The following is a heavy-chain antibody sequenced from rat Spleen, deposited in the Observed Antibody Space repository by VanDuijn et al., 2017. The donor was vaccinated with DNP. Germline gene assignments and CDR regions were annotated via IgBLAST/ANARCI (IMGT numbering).Heavy chain of an antibody. CDR3: TTAGRMGYVGYYFDY. CDR1: GFTFSDYY. Sequence: EVPLVESGGGLVQPGRALKLPCAASGFTFSDYYLAWVRQAPTTRLGWVASISYDGVSSYYRDSVKGRFTISRDNAKSSLYLQMDSLRSEDTATYYCTTAGRMGYVGYYFDYWGPGTMVTVSS. V-gene: IGHV5-20*01. J-gene: IGHJ1*01. D-gene: IGHD1-7*01. CDR2: ISYDGVSS.